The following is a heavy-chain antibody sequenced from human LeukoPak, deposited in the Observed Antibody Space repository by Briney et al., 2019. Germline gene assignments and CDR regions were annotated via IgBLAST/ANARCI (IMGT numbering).Heavy chain of an antibody. Sequence: TETLSLTCAVYGGSFSGYYWSWIRQPPGKGLEWIGGMNHSGSTSYSPSLKSRVTISVDTSKNQFSLKLTSVTAADTAVYYCAMHTVIASSWSLDYWGQGTLVTVSS. D-gene: IGHD6-13*01. V-gene: IGHV4-34*01. J-gene: IGHJ4*02. CDR3: AMHTVIASSWSLDY. CDR2: MNHSGST. CDR1: GGSFSGYY.